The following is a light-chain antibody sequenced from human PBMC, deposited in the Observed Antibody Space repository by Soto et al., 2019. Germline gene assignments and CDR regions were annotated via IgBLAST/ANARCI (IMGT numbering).Light chain of an antibody. CDR1: SSNIGSNY. J-gene: IGLJ2*01. CDR3: CSYAGGYTHAV. Sequence: QSVLTQPPSASGTPGQRITISCSGGSSNIGSNYVYWYQHLPGTAPKLLMYKNNQRPSGVPDRFSGSKSGTSASLAIDGLRSEDEADYYCCSYAGGYTHAVFGGGTKLTVL. V-gene: IGLV1-47*01. CDR2: KNN.